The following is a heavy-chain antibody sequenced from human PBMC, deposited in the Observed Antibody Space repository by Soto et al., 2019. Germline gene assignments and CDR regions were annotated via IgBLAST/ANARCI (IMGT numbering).Heavy chain of an antibody. CDR3: AREQNQLLPNDAFDI. V-gene: IGHV3-48*01. Sequence: GGSLRLSCAASGFTFSSYSMNWVRQAPGKGLEWVSYISSSSSTIYYADSVKGRFTISRDNAKNSLYLQMNSLRAEDTAVYYCAREQNQLLPNDAFDIWGQGTMVTVSS. CDR1: GFTFSSYS. J-gene: IGHJ3*02. CDR2: ISSSSSTI. D-gene: IGHD2-2*01.